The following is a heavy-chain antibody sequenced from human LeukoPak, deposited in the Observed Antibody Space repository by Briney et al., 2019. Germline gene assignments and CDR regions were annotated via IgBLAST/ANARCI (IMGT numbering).Heavy chain of an antibody. V-gene: IGHV3-30*03. CDR3: ARDLYSSGWYADY. Sequence: PGGSLRLSCAASGFTFSSYWMSWVRQAPGKGLEWVAVISYDGSNKYYADSVEGRFTISRDNSKNTLYLQMNSLRAEDTAVYYCARDLYSSGWYADYWGQGTLVTVSS. CDR2: ISYDGSNK. D-gene: IGHD6-19*01. CDR1: GFTFSSYW. J-gene: IGHJ4*02.